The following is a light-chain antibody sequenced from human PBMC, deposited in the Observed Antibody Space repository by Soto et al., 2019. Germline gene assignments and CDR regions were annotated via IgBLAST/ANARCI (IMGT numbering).Light chain of an antibody. CDR3: QVWDSSSDRRYV. V-gene: IGLV3-21*02. CDR1: NIGSKS. Sequence: SYALTQPPSVSVAPGQTARITCGGNNIGSKSVHWYQQKPGQAPVLVVYDASDRPSGIPAPFSGCNSGNTATLTISRVEAGDEADYYCQVWDSSSDRRYVFGTGTKV. CDR2: DAS. J-gene: IGLJ1*01.